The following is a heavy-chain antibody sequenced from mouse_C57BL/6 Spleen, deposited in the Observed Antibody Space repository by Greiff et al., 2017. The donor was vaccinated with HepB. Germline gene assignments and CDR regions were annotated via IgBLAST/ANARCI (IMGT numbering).Heavy chain of an antibody. V-gene: IGHV1-85*01. CDR1: GYTFTSYD. CDR2: IYPRDGST. J-gene: IGHJ3*01. CDR3: ARGGLYGNYFAWFAY. Sequence: QVQLKESGPELVKPGASVKLSCKASGYTFTSYDINWVKQRPGQGLEWIGWIYPRDGSTKYNEKFKGKATLTVDTSSSTAYMELHSLTSEDSAVYFCARGGLYGNYFAWFAYWGQGTLVTVSA. D-gene: IGHD2-1*01.